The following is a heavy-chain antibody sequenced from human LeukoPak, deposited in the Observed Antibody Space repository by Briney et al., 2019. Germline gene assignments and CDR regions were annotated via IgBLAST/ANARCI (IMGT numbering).Heavy chain of an antibody. V-gene: IGHV1-46*01. D-gene: IGHD3-3*01. Sequence: ASVKVSCKASGYTFTSYYMHWVRQAPGQGLEWMGIINPSGGSTSYAQKFQGRVTMTRDMSTSTVYMELSSLRSEDTAVYYCARDPSYDFWSGYSSLFDYWGQGTLVTVSS. CDR3: ARDPSYDFWSGYSSLFDY. CDR1: GYTFTSYY. CDR2: INPSGGST. J-gene: IGHJ4*02.